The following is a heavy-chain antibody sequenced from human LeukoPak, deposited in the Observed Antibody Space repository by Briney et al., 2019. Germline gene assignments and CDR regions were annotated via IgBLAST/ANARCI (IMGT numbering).Heavy chain of an antibody. CDR3: VRDSNYYHNIGAPSYYSSTLDI. V-gene: IGHV3-7*01. D-gene: IGHD3-22*01. Sequence: GGSLRLCCSAPVHRLSSLWRTSVPQARGKGLEWVANIKADESVKYDVDSMEGRFTSSRDNARSSRYLQVNSLRAEDTPVYYCVRDSNYYHNIGAPSYYSSTLDIWGQGTMVTVSS. CDR2: IKADESVK. CDR1: VHRLSSLW. J-gene: IGHJ3*02.